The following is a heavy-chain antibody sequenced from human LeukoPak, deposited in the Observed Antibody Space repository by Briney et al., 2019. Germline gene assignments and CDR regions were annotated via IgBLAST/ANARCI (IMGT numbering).Heavy chain of an antibody. J-gene: IGHJ4*02. V-gene: IGHV3-11*06. CDR3: ARAHYGSGSYPDY. CDR1: GFTFSDYY. D-gene: IGHD3-10*01. CDR2: ISSSSSYI. Sequence: PGGSLRLSCAASGFTFSDYYMSWIRQAPGKGLEWVSSISSSSSYIYYADSVKGRFTISRDNAKNSLYLQMNSLRAEDTAVYYCARAHYGSGSYPDYWGQGTLVTVSS.